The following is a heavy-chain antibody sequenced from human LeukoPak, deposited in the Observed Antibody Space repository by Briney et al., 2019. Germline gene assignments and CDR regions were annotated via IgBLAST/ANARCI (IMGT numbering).Heavy chain of an antibody. V-gene: IGHV3-74*01. J-gene: IGHJ5*02. Sequence: PGGSLRLSCAASGFTFSSYWVHWVRQAPGKGLVWVSRMNSDGSTTNYADSVKGRFTISRDNAKNTLYLQMNSLRGEDTAMYYCARAGQYSTNNWFDPWGQGTLVTVSS. CDR2: MNSDGSTT. CDR3: ARAGQYSTNNWFDP. CDR1: GFTFSSYW. D-gene: IGHD6-13*01.